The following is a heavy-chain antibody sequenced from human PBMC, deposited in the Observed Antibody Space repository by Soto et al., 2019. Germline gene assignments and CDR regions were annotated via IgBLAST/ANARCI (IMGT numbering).Heavy chain of an antibody. CDR2: FDPEDGET. Sequence: GGLVKVSCKVSGYTLTELSMHWVRQAPGKGLEWMGGFDPEDGETIYAQKFQGRVTMTEDTSTDTAYMELSSLRSEDTAVYYCATDLAMGPAFDIWGQGQWSPSPQ. D-gene: IGHD2-2*01. J-gene: IGHJ3*02. CDR1: GYTLTELS. CDR3: ATDLAMGPAFDI. V-gene: IGHV1-24*01.